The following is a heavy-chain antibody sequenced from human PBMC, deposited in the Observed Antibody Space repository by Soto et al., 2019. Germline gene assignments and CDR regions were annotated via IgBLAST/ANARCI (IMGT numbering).Heavy chain of an antibody. Sequence: EVQLVESGGGLVQPGRSLRLSCAASGFTFDDYAMHWVRQAPGKGLEWVSGISWNSGSIGYADSVKGRFTISRDNAKNSLYLQMNSLRAEDTALYYCAKDQPYYGGLAYWGQGTLVTVSS. CDR2: ISWNSGSI. D-gene: IGHD3-10*01. CDR3: AKDQPYYGGLAY. CDR1: GFTFDDYA. J-gene: IGHJ4*02. V-gene: IGHV3-9*01.